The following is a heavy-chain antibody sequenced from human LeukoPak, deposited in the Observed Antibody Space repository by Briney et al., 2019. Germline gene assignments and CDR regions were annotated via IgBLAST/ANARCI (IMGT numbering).Heavy chain of an antibody. V-gene: IGHV4-34*01. D-gene: IGHD6-13*01. CDR1: GGSFSGYY. Sequence: SETLSLTCAVYGGSFSGYYWSWIRQPPGKGLEWIGEIDHSGRTNSNASLKSRGTTSVDMSKNQFSLRLSSVTAADTAVYYCARKAIVTAGRKPYDFWDQGTLVTVSP. CDR3: ARKAIVTAGRKPYDF. J-gene: IGHJ4*02. CDR2: IDHSGRT.